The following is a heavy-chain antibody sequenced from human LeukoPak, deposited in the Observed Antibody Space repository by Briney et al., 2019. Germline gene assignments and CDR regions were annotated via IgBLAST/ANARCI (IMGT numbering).Heavy chain of an antibody. CDR1: GFNFDKYA. CDR2: ISADGTA. J-gene: IGHJ6*02. CDR3: ATWAFYHGLDV. Sequence: GGSLRLSCTASGFNFDKYAMHWVRQRPGKGLEWVAVISADGTADHADSVKGRFTVSRDKSKESLFLQMSSLRDEDTALYYCATWAFYHGLDVWGQGTTVTVSS. D-gene: IGHD1-26*01. V-gene: IGHV3-43*02.